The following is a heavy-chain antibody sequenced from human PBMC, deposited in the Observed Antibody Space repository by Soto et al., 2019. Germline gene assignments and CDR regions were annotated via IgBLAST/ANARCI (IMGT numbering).Heavy chain of an antibody. CDR1: GFTFSSYA. J-gene: IGHJ6*02. V-gene: IGHV3-23*01. CDR3: AKGPSIVVVPGVLDV. CDR2: ISGSGGST. D-gene: IGHD2-2*01. Sequence: GGSLRLSCAASGFTFSSYAMSWVRQAPGKGLEWVSAISGSGGSTYYADSVKGRFTISRDNSKNTLYLQMNSLRAEDTAVYYCAKGPSIVVVPGVLDVWGQGTTVTVSS.